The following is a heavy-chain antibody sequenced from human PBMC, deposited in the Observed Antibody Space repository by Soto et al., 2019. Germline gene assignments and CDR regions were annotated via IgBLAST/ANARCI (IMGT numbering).Heavy chain of an antibody. J-gene: IGHJ4*02. CDR2: INHSGST. CDR3: ARGRSSSWYALWD. CDR1: GGSFSGYY. Sequence: SETLSLTCAVYGGSFSGYYWSWIRQPPGKGLEWIGEINHSGSTNYNPSLKSRVTISVDTSKNQFSLKLSSVTAADTAVYYCARGRSSSWYALWDWGQGTLVTVSS. D-gene: IGHD6-13*01. V-gene: IGHV4-34*01.